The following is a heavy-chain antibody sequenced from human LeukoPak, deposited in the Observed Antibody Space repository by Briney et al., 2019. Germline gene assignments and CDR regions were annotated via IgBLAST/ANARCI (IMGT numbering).Heavy chain of an antibody. V-gene: IGHV1-8*01. J-gene: IGHJ6*02. CDR2: MNPNSGNT. CDR3: ARGSITIFGVVIKPPSYYYGMDV. CDR1: GYTFTSYD. D-gene: IGHD3-3*01. Sequence: ASVKVSCKASGYTFTSYDINWVRQATGQGLEWMGWMNPNSGNTGYAQKFQGRVTMTRNTSISTAYMELSSLRSEDTAVYYCARGSITIFGVVIKPPSYYYGMDVWGQGTTVTVSS.